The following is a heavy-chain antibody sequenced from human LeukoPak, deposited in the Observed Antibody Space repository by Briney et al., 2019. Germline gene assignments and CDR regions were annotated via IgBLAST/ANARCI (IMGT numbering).Heavy chain of an antibody. CDR2: IGIDSGNT. V-gene: IGHV3-48*01. J-gene: IGHJ4*02. CDR1: GFTFSDYS. D-gene: IGHD5-24*01. CDR3: ARDYKYALDN. Sequence: GGSLRLSCAASGFTFSDYSMNWVRQAPGKGLEWISYIGIDSGNTNYADSVEGRFTISGDKAKNSLYLQMNSLRVEDTAVYYCARDYKYALDNWGQGTLVTVSS.